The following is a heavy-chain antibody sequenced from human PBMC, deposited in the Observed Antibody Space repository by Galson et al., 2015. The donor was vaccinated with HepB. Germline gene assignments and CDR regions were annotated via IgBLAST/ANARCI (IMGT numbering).Heavy chain of an antibody. D-gene: IGHD3-10*01. Sequence: SLRLSCAASGFTFSDYFISWVRQGPNKGLEWISFISNDSSYTKYADSVRGRFTISRDNAKKSLFLQMNTLRAEDTAVYYCVRTSARGSYYYFDFRGQGTLVSVSS. V-gene: IGHV3-11*06. J-gene: IGHJ4*02. CDR2: ISNDSSYT. CDR1: GFTFSDYF. CDR3: VRTSARGSYYYFDF.